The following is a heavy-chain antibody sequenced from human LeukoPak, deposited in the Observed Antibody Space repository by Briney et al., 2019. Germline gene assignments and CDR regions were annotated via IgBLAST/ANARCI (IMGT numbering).Heavy chain of an antibody. Sequence: GGSLRLSCEGSGFTFSSYAMSWVHQAPGKGLEWISAISGSGGSTYYADSVKGRFTISRDNSKNTLYLQMNSLRAEDTAVYYCAKADYYDSSGYFDYWGQGTLVTVSS. CDR3: AKADYYDSSGYFDY. D-gene: IGHD3-22*01. J-gene: IGHJ4*02. CDR1: GFTFSSYA. CDR2: ISGSGGST. V-gene: IGHV3-23*01.